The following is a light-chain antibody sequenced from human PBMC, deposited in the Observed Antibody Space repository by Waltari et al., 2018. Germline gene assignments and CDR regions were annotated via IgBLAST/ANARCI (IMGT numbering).Light chain of an antibody. CDR3: HAAADNNWF. Sequence: YDLTQPFSVSVSPGQPATITCSGAVLAETYVRWFQQQPGQAPTLILYKDTERPSGIPERFSGSSSGSTVTLTIRGALLEDEADYHCHAAADNNWFFGGGTKLTVL. V-gene: IGLV3-27*01. CDR2: KDT. CDR1: VLAETY. J-gene: IGLJ2*01.